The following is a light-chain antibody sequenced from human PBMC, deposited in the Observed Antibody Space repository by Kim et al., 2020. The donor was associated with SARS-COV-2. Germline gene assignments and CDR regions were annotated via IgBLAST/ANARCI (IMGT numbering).Light chain of an antibody. Sequence: LSPGERATLSCRASQSVNNNFLAWYQQKPGQAPRLLIYGASSRATGIPDRFSGSGSGTDFTLTISRLEPEDFAVFYCQQYGSPPYTFGQGTKLGI. CDR3: QQYGSPPYT. J-gene: IGKJ2*01. CDR2: GAS. CDR1: QSVNNNF. V-gene: IGKV3-20*01.